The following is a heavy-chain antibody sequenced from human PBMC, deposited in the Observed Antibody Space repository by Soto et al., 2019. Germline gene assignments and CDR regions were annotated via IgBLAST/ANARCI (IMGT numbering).Heavy chain of an antibody. Sequence: EVQLLESGGSLVQPGGSLRLSCAASGFSFSTYAMGWVRQAPGKGLEWVSAISGSGSATYYADNVKGRFTISRDNSKDTLYLQMNSLRAGDTAVYYCAKDIKGSGTKVIYDSWGQGSLVTVSS. D-gene: IGHD4-17*01. CDR1: GFSFSTYA. CDR2: ISGSGSAT. CDR3: AKDIKGSGTKVIYDS. V-gene: IGHV3-23*01. J-gene: IGHJ4*02.